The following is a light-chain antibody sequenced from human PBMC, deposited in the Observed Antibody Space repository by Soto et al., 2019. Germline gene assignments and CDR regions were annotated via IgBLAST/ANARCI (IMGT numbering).Light chain of an antibody. CDR1: SSDVGGYNY. Sequence: QSALTQPRSVSGSPGQSVTISCTGTSSDVGGYNYVSWYQQHPGKAPKLMIYDVSERPSGVPDRFSGSKSGNTASLTISGRQAEDEADYYCCSYAGSYTFVFAPGTKLTVL. J-gene: IGLJ1*01. CDR2: DVS. V-gene: IGLV2-11*01. CDR3: CSYAGSYTFV.